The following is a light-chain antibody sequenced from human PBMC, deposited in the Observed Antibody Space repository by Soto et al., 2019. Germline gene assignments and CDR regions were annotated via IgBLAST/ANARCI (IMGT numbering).Light chain of an antibody. Sequence: DIVMTQSPDSLAVSLGERATINCRSSQIVYYKSTKANYLNWYQQKPGKAPKLLIFAASSLQSGVPSRFSGSRSGPDSTLTISSLQPEDFATYYCQQSYSSPPTFGQGTKVDI. CDR1: QIVYYKSTKANY. J-gene: IGKJ1*01. CDR3: QQSYSSPPT. V-gene: IGKV1-39*01. CDR2: AAS.